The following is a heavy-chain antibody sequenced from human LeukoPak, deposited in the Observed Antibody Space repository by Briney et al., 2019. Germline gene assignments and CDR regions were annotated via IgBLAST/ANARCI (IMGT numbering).Heavy chain of an antibody. D-gene: IGHD5-18*01. Sequence: SETLSLTCAVYGGSFSGYYWSWIRQPPGKGLEWSGEINHSGSTNYNPSLKSRVTISVDTSKNQFSLKLSSVTAADTAVYYCARGRRGYSYGPGYYYYMDVWGKGTTVTVSS. CDR3: ARGRRGYSYGPGYYYYMDV. CDR1: GGSFSGYY. V-gene: IGHV4-34*01. CDR2: INHSGST. J-gene: IGHJ6*03.